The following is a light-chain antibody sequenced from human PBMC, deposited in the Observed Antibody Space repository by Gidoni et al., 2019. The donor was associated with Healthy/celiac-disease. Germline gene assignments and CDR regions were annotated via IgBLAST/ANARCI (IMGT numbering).Light chain of an antibody. Sequence: IDMTQSPASLALALGESATINCKSSQSVLYSSNNKNYLAWYQQKPGQPPKLLIYWASTRESGVPDRFSGSGSGTDFTLTSSSLQAEDVAVYYCQQYYSTPPTFGQGTKVEIK. CDR1: QSVLYSSNNKNY. J-gene: IGKJ1*01. CDR3: QQYYSTPPT. CDR2: WAS. V-gene: IGKV4-1*01.